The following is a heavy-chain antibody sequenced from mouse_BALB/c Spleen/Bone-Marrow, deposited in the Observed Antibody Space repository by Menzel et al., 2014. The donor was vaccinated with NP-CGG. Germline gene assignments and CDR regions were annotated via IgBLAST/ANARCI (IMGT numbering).Heavy chain of an antibody. V-gene: IGHV14-3*02. CDR2: IDPANGNT. CDR3: ATMITDLYFDV. CDR1: GFNIKDTY. J-gene: IGHJ1*01. D-gene: IGHD2-4*01. Sequence: EVQLQQSGAELVKPGASVKLSCTASGFNIKDTYMHWVKQRNEKGLEWIGRIDPANGNTKYDPKFQSKATITADTSSNTSYLHLSILTSEYTAFYYCATMITDLYFDVWGAGTTVTVSS.